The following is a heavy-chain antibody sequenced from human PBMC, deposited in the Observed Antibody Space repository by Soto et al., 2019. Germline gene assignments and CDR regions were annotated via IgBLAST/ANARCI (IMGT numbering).Heavy chain of an antibody. CDR2: IYYSGST. D-gene: IGHD4-4*01. V-gene: IGHV4-30-4*01. Sequence: PSETLSLTCTVSGFSISSGDYYWSWIRQPPGKGLEWIGYIYYSGSTYYNPSLKSRVTISVGTSKNQFSLKLSSVTAADTAVYYCARQRDGNSFRYFDYWGQGALVTVSS. J-gene: IGHJ4*02. CDR3: ARQRDGNSFRYFDY. CDR1: GFSISSGDYY.